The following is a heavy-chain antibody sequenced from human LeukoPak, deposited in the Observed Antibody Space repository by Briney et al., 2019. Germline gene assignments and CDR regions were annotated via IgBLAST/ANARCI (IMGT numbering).Heavy chain of an antibody. D-gene: IGHD1-26*01. CDR1: GGSITSSRYY. CDR3: AREGPIQWELRD. J-gene: IGHJ4*02. CDR2: VYYSGSTLYSGST. Sequence: SETLSLTCTVSGGSITSSRYYWGWIRQPPGKGLEWIGSVYYSGSTLYSGSTYYNPSLKSRVTISVDSSKHQFSLKLTSVTAADTAVYYCAREGPIQWELRDWGQGTLVTVSS. V-gene: IGHV4-39*07.